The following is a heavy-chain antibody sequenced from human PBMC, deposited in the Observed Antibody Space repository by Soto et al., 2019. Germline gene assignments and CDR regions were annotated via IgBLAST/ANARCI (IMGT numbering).Heavy chain of an antibody. CDR1: GGSISSYY. CDR3: ARATWDSSGYYRFDY. CDR2: IYYSGST. Sequence: SETLSLTCTVSGGSISSYYWSWIRQPPGKGLEWIGYIYYSGSTNYNPSLKSRVTISVDTSKNQFSLKLSSVTAADTAVYYCARATWDSSGYYRFDYWGQGTLVTVSS. J-gene: IGHJ4*02. V-gene: IGHV4-59*01. D-gene: IGHD3-22*01.